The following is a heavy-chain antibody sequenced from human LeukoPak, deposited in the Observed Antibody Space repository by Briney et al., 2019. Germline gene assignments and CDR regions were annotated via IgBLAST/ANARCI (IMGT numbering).Heavy chain of an antibody. CDR1: GFTYSSYG. Sequence: PGGSLRRSCAASGFTYSSYGMQWVRQAPGKGREGVAYIRDDGSNNDYADSVKGRFTISRDNSKNTPYLQMNSLRAEDTAVYYCAKEWEGYSNYGLGYFGHWGQGTLVTVSS. D-gene: IGHD4-11*01. V-gene: IGHV3-30*02. J-gene: IGHJ4*02. CDR2: IRDDGSNN. CDR3: AKEWEGYSNYGLGYFGH.